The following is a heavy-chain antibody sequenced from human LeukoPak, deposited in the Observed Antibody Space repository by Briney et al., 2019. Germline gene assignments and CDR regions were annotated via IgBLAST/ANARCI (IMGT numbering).Heavy chain of an antibody. V-gene: IGHV4-34*01. CDR3: AKGNVGHYHSVADDYYYYMDV. Sequence: SQTLSLTCAVYGGYFSGFYWTWVRQAPGKGPEWIGEISYSGTTRYNPSLKSRVTISVDTSKKEISLNLSTVTAADTAVYYCAKGNVGHYHSVADDYYYYMDVWGKGATVIVFS. J-gene: IGHJ6*03. D-gene: IGHD2-21*01. CDR2: ISYSGTT. CDR1: GGYFSGFY.